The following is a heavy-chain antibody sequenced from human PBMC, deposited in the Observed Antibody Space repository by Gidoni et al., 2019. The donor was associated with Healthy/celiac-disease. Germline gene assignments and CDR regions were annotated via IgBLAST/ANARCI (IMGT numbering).Heavy chain of an antibody. V-gene: IGHV1-46*01. CDR1: GYTFTSYY. J-gene: IGHJ4*02. CDR2: INPSGGST. D-gene: IGHD5-12*01. Sequence: QVQLVQSGAEVKKPGASVKVSCKASGYTFTSYYMHWVRQAPGQGLEWMGIINPSGGSTSYAQKFQGRVTMTRDTSTSTVYMELSSLRSEDTAVYYCASGLMIGYSGYPGCDYWGQGTLVTVSS. CDR3: ASGLMIGYSGYPGCDY.